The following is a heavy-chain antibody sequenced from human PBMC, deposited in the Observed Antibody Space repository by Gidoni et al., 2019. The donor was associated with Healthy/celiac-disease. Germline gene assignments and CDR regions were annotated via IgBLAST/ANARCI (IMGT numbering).Heavy chain of an antibody. V-gene: IGHV4-34*01. Sequence: QVQLQQWGAGLLKPSETLSLTCAVYGGSCSGYYWSWIRQPPGKGLEWIGEINHSGSTNYNPSLKSRVTISVDTSKNQFSLKLSSVTAADTAVYYCARAWYGSESSQPPGMDAWGQGTTVTVSS. D-gene: IGHD3-10*01. CDR3: ARAWYGSESSQPPGMDA. CDR1: GGSCSGYY. J-gene: IGHJ6*02. CDR2: INHSGST.